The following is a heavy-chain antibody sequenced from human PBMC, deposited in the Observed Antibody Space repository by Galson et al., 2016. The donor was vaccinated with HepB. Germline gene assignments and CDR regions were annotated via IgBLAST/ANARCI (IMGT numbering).Heavy chain of an antibody. Sequence: QFPGKGLEWLGYIYYTGSTYYNPSLKSRVTISIDRSKNQFSLEMRSVTAADTAVYYCARGEEETDTIHYGMDVWGQGTTVTVS. CDR2: IYYTGST. CDR3: ARGEEETDTIHYGMDV. V-gene: IGHV4-31*02. J-gene: IGHJ6*02. D-gene: IGHD5-24*01.